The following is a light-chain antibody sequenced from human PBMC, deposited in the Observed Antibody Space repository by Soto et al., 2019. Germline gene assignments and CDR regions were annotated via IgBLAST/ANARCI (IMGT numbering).Light chain of an antibody. CDR1: SSNIGAGYD. V-gene: IGLV1-40*01. CDR2: GNS. CDR3: QSYDSSRHV. J-gene: IGLJ1*01. Sequence: QSVLTQPPSVSGAPGQRVTISCTGSSSNIGAGYDVHWYQQLPGTAPKLLISGNSNRPSGVPDRFSGSKSGTSASLAITGLQAEDEADYYCQSYDSSRHVFGTGTKLTVL.